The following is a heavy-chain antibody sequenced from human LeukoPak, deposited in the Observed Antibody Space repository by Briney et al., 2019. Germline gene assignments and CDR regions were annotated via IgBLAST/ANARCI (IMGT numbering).Heavy chain of an antibody. CDR1: GGSISRSNFY. CDR2: IYYSGSTS. J-gene: IGHJ4*02. CDR3: ASPGCYASGSFCHYFDY. V-gene: IGHV4-39*01. D-gene: IGHD3-10*01. Sequence: SETLSLTCTVSGGSISRSNFYWGWIRQPPGKGLEWIGSIYYSGSTSYYNPSLKSRVIISVDTSKNQFSLKLSSVTAADTAMYYCASPGCYASGSFCHYFDYWGQGTLVTVSS.